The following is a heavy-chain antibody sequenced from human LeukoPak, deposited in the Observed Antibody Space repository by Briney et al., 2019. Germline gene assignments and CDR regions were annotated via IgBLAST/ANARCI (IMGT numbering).Heavy chain of an antibody. J-gene: IGHJ4*02. Sequence: ASVKVSCKASGYTFTSYGISWVRQGPGQGLEWMGWISAYNGNTNYAQKLQGRVNMTTDTSTSTAYMELRSLRSVDTAVYYCARDGLRLGELSPTPDYWGQGTLVTVSS. CDR1: GYTFTSYG. V-gene: IGHV1-18*01. CDR2: ISAYNGNT. D-gene: IGHD3-16*02. CDR3: ARDGLRLGELSPTPDY.